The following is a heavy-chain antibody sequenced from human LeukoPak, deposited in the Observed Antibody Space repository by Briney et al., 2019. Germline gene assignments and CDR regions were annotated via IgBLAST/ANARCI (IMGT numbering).Heavy chain of an antibody. Sequence: GGSLRLSCAASGFTFGSYTMSWVRQAPGKGLEWVSAISDSGGSTYYADSAKGRFTISRDNSKNTLYLQMNSLRAEDTAVYYCAKPQWELLDWGQGTLVTVSS. CDR3: AKPQWELLD. D-gene: IGHD1-26*01. CDR1: GFTFGSYT. V-gene: IGHV3-23*01. CDR2: ISDSGGST. J-gene: IGHJ4*02.